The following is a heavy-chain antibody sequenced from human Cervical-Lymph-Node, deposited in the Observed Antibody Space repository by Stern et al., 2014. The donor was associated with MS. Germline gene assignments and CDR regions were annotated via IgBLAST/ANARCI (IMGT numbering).Heavy chain of an antibody. V-gene: IGHV1-2*06. CDR2: INPNSGGT. D-gene: IGHD6-19*01. CDR1: GYTFTGYY. Sequence: QVQLVESGAEVKKPGASVKVSCKASGYTFTGYYMHWVRQAPGQGLEWMGRINPNSGGTNYAQKFQGRVTMTRDTSISTAYMELSRLRSDDTAVYYCARVAHSSGWYGDYWGQGTLVTVSS. CDR3: ARVAHSSGWYGDY. J-gene: IGHJ4*02.